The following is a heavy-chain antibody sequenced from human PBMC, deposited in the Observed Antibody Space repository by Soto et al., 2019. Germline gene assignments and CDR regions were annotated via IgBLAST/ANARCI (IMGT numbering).Heavy chain of an antibody. CDR2: IYWDDDK. D-gene: IGHD3-3*01. J-gene: IGHJ3*02. Sequence: AGPTQVNPTQTLTLTCTFSGFSLSTSGVGVGWIRQPPGEALEWLALIYWDDDKRYSPSLKSRLIITKDTSKNQVVLTMTNMDPVDTATYYCAHKYYDFWSGPDAFDIWGQGTMVTVSS. V-gene: IGHV2-5*02. CDR1: GFSLSTSGVG. CDR3: AHKYYDFWSGPDAFDI.